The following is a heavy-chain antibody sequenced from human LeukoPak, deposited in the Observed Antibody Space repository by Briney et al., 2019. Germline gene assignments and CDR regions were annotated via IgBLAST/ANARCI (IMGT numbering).Heavy chain of an antibody. CDR3: AKGGVATSERDAFDI. D-gene: IGHD5-12*01. V-gene: IGHV3-53*01. CDR1: GFTVSSNY. Sequence: GGSLRLSCAASGFTVSSNYMSWVRQAPGKGLEWVSVIYSGGSTYYADSVKGRFTISRDNSKNTLYLQMNSLRAEDTAVYYCAKGGVATSERDAFDIWGQGTMVTVSS. CDR2: IYSGGST. J-gene: IGHJ3*02.